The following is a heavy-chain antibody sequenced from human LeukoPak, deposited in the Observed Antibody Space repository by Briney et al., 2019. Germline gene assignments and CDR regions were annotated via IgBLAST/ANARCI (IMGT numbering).Heavy chain of an antibody. Sequence: SETLSLTCTVSGGSISSYYWSWIRQPPGKGLEWIGYIFYSGSTNYNPSLKSRVTISVDKSKNQFSLRLSSVTAADTAVYYCAGGTAMVPHGYWGQGTLVTVSS. CDR3: AGGTAMVPHGY. CDR1: GGSISSYY. D-gene: IGHD5-18*01. J-gene: IGHJ4*02. V-gene: IGHV4-59*01. CDR2: IFYSGST.